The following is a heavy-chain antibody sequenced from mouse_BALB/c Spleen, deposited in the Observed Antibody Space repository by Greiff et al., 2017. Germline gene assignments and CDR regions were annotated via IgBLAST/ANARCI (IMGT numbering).Heavy chain of an antibody. CDR1: GYSFTGYF. CDR2: INPYNGDT. Sequence: EVQLQQSGPELVKPGASVKISCKASGYSFTGYFMNWVMQSHGKSLEWIGRINPYNGDTFYNQKFKGKATLTVDKSSSTAHMELRSLASEDSAVYYCASAGGNLAYWGQGTLVTVSA. CDR3: ASAGGNLAY. J-gene: IGHJ3*01. D-gene: IGHD2-1*01. V-gene: IGHV1-20*02.